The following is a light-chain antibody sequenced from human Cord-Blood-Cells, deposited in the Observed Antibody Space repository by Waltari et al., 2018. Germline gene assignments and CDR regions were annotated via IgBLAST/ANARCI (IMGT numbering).Light chain of an antibody. CDR3: EQYNSFT. CDR1: QSSSSW. CDR2: DAS. J-gene: IGKJ4*01. Sequence: DIQMTQSPSTLSASVGDRVTITCRASQSSSSWLAWYQQKPGKAPKLLIYDASSLESGVPSRFSGSGSGTEFTLTISSLQPDDFATYYGEQYNSFTFGGGTKVEIK. V-gene: IGKV1-5*01.